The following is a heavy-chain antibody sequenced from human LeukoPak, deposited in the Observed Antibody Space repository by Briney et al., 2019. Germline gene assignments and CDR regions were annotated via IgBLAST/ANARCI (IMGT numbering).Heavy chain of an antibody. CDR3: ARGALRTYYDYVWGSYRAGYFDY. Sequence: SETLSLTCAVSGGSISSSNWWSWVRQPPGKGLEWIGEIYHSGSTNYNPSLKSRVTISVDKSKNQFSLKLSSVTAADTAVYYCARGALRTYYDYVWGSYRAGYFDYWGQGTLVTVSS. V-gene: IGHV4-4*02. D-gene: IGHD3-16*02. CDR2: IYHSGST. J-gene: IGHJ4*02. CDR1: GGSISSSNW.